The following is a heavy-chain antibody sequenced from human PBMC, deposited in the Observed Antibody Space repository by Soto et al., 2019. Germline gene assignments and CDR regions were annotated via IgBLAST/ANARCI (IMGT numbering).Heavy chain of an antibody. J-gene: IGHJ4*02. CDR2: IDPSDSYT. CDR1: GYSFTGYW. V-gene: IGHV5-10-1*01. Sequence: PGESLKISCKGSGYSFTGYWISWVRQIPGKGLEWMGRIDPSDSYTNYSPSFQGHVTISADKSISTAYLQWSSLKASDTAMYYCARHGPGCSSTSCYIDYWGQGTQVTVSS. CDR3: ARHGPGCSSTSCYIDY. D-gene: IGHD2-2*01.